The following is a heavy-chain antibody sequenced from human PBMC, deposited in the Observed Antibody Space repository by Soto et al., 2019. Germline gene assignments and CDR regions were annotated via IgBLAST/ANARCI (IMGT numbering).Heavy chain of an antibody. J-gene: IGHJ1*01. CDR2: IYYSGNT. V-gene: IGHV4-39*01. Sequence: QLQLQESGPGLVKPSETLSRTCTVSGGSISSSTYYWGWIRQPPGKGLEWIGSIYYSGNTYYNPSLKSRVTISVDTSKNQFSLKLSSVTAADTAVYYCARHSSMTTVPFQHWGQGTLVTVSS. CDR3: ARHSSMTTVPFQH. CDR1: GGSISSSTYY. D-gene: IGHD4-17*01.